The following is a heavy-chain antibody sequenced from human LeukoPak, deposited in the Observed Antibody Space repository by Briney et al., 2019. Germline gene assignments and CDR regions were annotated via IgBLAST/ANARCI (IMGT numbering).Heavy chain of an antibody. V-gene: IGHV1-18*01. Sequence: ASVKVSCKASGYTFTNYAMHWVRQAPGQRLEWMGWISAYNGNTNYAQKLQGRVTMTTDTSTSTAYMELRSLRSDDTAVYYCAREDEYSSSSYWGQGTLVTVSS. CDR2: ISAYNGNT. D-gene: IGHD6-6*01. CDR1: GYTFTNYA. CDR3: AREDEYSSSSY. J-gene: IGHJ4*02.